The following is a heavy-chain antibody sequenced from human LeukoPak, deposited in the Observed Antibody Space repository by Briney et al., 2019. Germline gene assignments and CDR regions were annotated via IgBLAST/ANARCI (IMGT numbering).Heavy chain of an antibody. Sequence: PGGSLRLSCEASGFTFTTYWMSWVRQAPGQGLEWVANINQDGSEKYYVDSVKGRFTMSRDNAKNSLYLQMNSLRADDTAVYYCARTNSQARDYYYYMDVWGKGTTVTVSS. J-gene: IGHJ6*03. V-gene: IGHV3-7*01. D-gene: IGHD1-7*01. CDR3: ARTNSQARDYYYYMDV. CDR2: INQDGSEK. CDR1: GFTFTTYW.